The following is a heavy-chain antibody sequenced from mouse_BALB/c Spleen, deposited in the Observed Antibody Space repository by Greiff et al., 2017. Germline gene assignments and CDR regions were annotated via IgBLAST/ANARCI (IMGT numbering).Heavy chain of an antibody. CDR2: INPGSGGT. D-gene: IGHD2-3*01. CDR3: ARGDGWFAY. CDR1: GYAFTNYL. Sequence: VQVVESGAELVRPGTSVKVSCKASGYAFTNYLIEWVKQRPGQGLEWIGVINPGSGGTNYNEKFKGKATLTADKSSSTAYMQLSSLTSDDSAVYFCARGDGWFAYWGQGTLVTVSA. J-gene: IGHJ3*01. V-gene: IGHV1-54*01.